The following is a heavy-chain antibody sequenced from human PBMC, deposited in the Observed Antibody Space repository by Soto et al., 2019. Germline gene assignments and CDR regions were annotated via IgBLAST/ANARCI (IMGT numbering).Heavy chain of an antibody. J-gene: IGHJ6*03. V-gene: IGHV4-59*01. CDR3: ARGRIARYYYYMDV. Sequence: SETLSLTCTVAGGSSSSYYWSWIRQPPGKGLEWIGYIYYSGSTNYNPSLKSRVTISVDTSKNQFSLKLSSVTAADTAVYYCARGRIARYYYYMDVWGKGTTVTVSS. CDR2: IYYSGST. CDR1: GGSSSSYY. D-gene: IGHD6-13*01.